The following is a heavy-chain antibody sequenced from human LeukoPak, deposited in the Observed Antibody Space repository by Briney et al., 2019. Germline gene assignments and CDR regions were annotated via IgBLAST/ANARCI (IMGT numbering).Heavy chain of an antibody. V-gene: IGHV3-30*04. J-gene: IGHJ4*02. CDR2: ISYDGSNK. Sequence: GRSLRLSCAASGFTFSSYAMHWVRQAPGKGLEWVAVISYDGSNKYYADSVEGRFTISRDNSKNTLYLQMNSLRAEDTAVYYCANGRGSYAEFDYWGQGTLVTVSS. D-gene: IGHD1-26*01. CDR3: ANGRGSYAEFDY. CDR1: GFTFSSYA.